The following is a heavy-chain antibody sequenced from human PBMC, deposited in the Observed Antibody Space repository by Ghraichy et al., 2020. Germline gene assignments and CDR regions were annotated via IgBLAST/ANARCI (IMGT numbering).Heavy chain of an antibody. Sequence: GGSLRLSCAASGFTFSSYWMSWVRQAPGKGLEWVANIKQDGSEKYYVDSVKGRFTISRDNAKNSLYLQMNSLRAEDTAVYYCARVVKGYDFWSGYYTNYYYYGMDVWGQGTTVTVSS. CDR3: ARVVKGYDFWSGYYTNYYYYGMDV. CDR1: GFTFSSYW. J-gene: IGHJ6*02. D-gene: IGHD3-3*01. CDR2: IKQDGSEK. V-gene: IGHV3-7*01.